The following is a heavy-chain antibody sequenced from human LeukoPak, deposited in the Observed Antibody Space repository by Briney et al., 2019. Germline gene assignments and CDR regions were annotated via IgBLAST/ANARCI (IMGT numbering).Heavy chain of an antibody. CDR1: GFTFKYYA. CDR2: ISASGSGT. D-gene: IGHD6-19*01. J-gene: IGHJ4*02. V-gene: IGHV3-23*01. CDR3: AKGRDTSGRQNFDF. Sequence: GGSLRLSCEASGFTFKYYAMHWVRQAPGKGLEWVSSISASGSGTFYTDSMNGRFTISRDNDKKTFFLQMKNQRLGDRALYYCAKGRDTSGRQNFDFWGQGTLVTVSS.